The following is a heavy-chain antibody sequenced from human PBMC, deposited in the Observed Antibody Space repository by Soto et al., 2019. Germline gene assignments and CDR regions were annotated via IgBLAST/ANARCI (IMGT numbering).Heavy chain of an antibody. Sequence: GGSLRLSCTASGFTFGDYAMSWFRQAPGKGLEWVGFIRSNTYGGTTEYAASVEGRLTISRDDSKTIAYLQMNSLKTEDTAVYYCTRAYNGYTPGAFDIWGQGTMVTVSS. CDR1: GFTFGDYA. CDR3: TRAYNGYTPGAFDI. CDR2: IRSNTYGGTT. V-gene: IGHV3-49*03. J-gene: IGHJ3*02. D-gene: IGHD5-12*01.